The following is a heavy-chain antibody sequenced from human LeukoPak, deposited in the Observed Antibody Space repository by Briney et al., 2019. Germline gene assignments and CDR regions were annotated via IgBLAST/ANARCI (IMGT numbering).Heavy chain of an antibody. CDR2: ISAYNGNT. CDR1: GYTFTGYY. CDR3: ARDAPMVRGVIMSEVDY. V-gene: IGHV1-18*04. D-gene: IGHD3-10*01. J-gene: IGHJ4*02. Sequence: ASVKVSCKASGYTFTGYYMHWVRQAPGQGLEWMGWISAYNGNTNYAQKLQGRVTMTTDTSTSTAYMELRSLRSDDTAVYYCARDAPMVRGVIMSEVDYWGQGTLVTVSS.